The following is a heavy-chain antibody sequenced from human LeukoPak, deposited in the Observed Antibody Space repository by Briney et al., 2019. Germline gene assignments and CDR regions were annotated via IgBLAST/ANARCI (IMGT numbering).Heavy chain of an antibody. J-gene: IGHJ4*02. CDR3: ARDNPYDFWSGYYTTLFDY. D-gene: IGHD3-3*01. CDR2: INPSGGST. Sequence: ASVKVSCKASGYTFTSYYMHWVRQAPGQGLEWMGIINPSGGSTSYAQKFQGRVTMTRDTSTSTVYMELSSLRSEDTAVYYCARDNPYDFWSGYYTTLFDYWGQGTLVTVSS. CDR1: GYTFTSYY. V-gene: IGHV1-46*01.